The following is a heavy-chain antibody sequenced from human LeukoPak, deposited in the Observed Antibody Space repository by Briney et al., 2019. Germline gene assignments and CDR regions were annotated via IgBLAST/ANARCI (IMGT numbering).Heavy chain of an antibody. J-gene: IGHJ4*02. CDR3: AMAVAASRDY. CDR2: INWNGGST. D-gene: IGHD2-15*01. V-gene: IGHV3-20*04. CDR1: GFAFDDYG. Sequence: GGSLRLSCAAAGFAFDDYGMSWVRQAPGKGLEWVSGINWNGGSTGYADSVKGRFTISRDNAKNSLYLQMNSLRAEDKALYCFAMAVAASRDYWGQGTLVTVSS.